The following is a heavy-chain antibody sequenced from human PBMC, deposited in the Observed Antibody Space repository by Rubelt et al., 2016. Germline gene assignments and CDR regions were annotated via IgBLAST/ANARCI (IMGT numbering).Heavy chain of an antibody. Sequence: VQLVESGGELVQPGWYLRLSCAASGFSVSAFYMSWIRQAPGKGLEWVSYISSSSSYTNYADSVTGRLTISRDNAKNSMYLQMNSLRAEDTAVDYCARDSDYWGQGTLVTVSS. CDR1: GFSVSAFY. CDR3: ARDSDY. CDR2: ISSSSSYT. J-gene: IGHJ4*02. V-gene: IGHV3-11*05.